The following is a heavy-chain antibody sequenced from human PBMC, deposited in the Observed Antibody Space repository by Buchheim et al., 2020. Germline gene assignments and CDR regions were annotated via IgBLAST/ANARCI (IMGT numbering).Heavy chain of an antibody. D-gene: IGHD3-22*01. J-gene: IGHJ4*02. Sequence: QVRLQESGPGLVKPSETLSLICNVAGGSVRSGTYYWSWIRQPPGGGLEWIGYISYTGTAIYSPSLKGRVSISADTSKNQLSLTVSSVLAADTATYYCVRLRQYYDGNGHQYYDYWGPGTL. CDR2: ISYTGTA. CDR1: GGSVRSGTYY. CDR3: VRLRQYYDGNGHQYYDY. V-gene: IGHV4-61*01.